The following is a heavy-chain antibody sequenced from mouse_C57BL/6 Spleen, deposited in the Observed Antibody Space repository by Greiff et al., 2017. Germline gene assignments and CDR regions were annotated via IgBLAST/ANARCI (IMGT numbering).Heavy chain of an antibody. Sequence: QVQLQQPGAELVRPGSSVKLSCKASGYTFTNYWMDWVKQRPGQGLEWIGNIYPSDGETHYNQKFKDKATLTVDKSSSTAYMQLSSLTSEDSAVYFCARSEVYAMDYWGQGTSVTVSS. J-gene: IGHJ4*01. CDR2: IYPSDGET. CDR3: ARSEVYAMDY. CDR1: GYTFTNYW. V-gene: IGHV1-61*01.